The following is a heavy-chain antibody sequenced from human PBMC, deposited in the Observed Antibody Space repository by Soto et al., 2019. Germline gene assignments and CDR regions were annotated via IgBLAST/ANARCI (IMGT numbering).Heavy chain of an antibody. Sequence: SGPTLVNPTQTLTLTCTFSGFSLSTSGVGVGWIRQPPGKALEWLAVIYWDDGKRYSPSLRTRLSITKDTSKNQVVLTMTNIEPVDTATYFCADRGPFQQLDYWGQGTLVTVSS. CDR3: ADRGPFQQLDY. D-gene: IGHD5-18*01. J-gene: IGHJ4*02. CDR2: IYWDDGK. V-gene: IGHV2-5*02. CDR1: GFSLSTSGVG.